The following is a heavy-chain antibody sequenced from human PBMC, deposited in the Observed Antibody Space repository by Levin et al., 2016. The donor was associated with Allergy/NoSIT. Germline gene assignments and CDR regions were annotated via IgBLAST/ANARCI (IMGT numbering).Heavy chain of an antibody. V-gene: IGHV1-69*06. D-gene: IGHD3-22*01. J-gene: IGHJ4*02. Sequence: WVRQAPGQGLEWMGGIIPIFGTANYAQKFQGRVTITADKSTSTAYMELSSLRSEDTAVYYCARVGTMILDYWGQGTLVTVSS. CDR2: IIPIFGTA. CDR3: ARVGTMILDY.